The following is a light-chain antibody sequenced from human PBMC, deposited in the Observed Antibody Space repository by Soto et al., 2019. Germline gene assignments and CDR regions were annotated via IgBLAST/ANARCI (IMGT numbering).Light chain of an antibody. CDR1: QSISSW. V-gene: IGKV1-5*01. J-gene: IGKJ2*01. Sequence: DIQMTQSPSTLSASVGDRVTITCRASQSISSWLAWYQQKPGKAPKLLIYDASSLESGVPSRFSGSGSGTEFTLTISSRQPDDFAPYYCQQYNSYAYTLGQGPKLEIK. CDR3: QQYNSYAYT. CDR2: DAS.